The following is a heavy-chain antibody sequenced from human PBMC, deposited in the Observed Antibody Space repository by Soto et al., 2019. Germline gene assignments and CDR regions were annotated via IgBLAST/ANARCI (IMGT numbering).Heavy chain of an antibody. CDR2: IIPIFGTA. D-gene: IGHD2-15*01. CDR3: ARDRGSNLTTQSADFDY. V-gene: IGHV1-69*13. Sequence: SVKVSCKASGGTFSSYAISWVRQAPGQGLEWMGGIIPIFGTANYAQKFQGRVTITADESTSTAYMELSSLRSEDTAVYYCARDRGSNLTTQSADFDYWGQGTLVTVSS. J-gene: IGHJ4*02. CDR1: GGTFSSYA.